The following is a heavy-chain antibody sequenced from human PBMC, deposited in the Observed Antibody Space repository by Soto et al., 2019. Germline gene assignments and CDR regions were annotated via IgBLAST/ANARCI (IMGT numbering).Heavy chain of an antibody. V-gene: IGHV3-66*01. CDR1: GFTVSSFY. J-gene: IGHJ1*01. Sequence: EVQLVESGGGLVQPGGSLRLSCAASGFTVSSFYMTWVRQAPGKGLQWVAVISSGGSTYYADSVKGRFTISRDNSKNTLYLEMNSLRAEDTAVYYCARDTFGGAYDFLHRGHGTLGTVSS. CDR2: ISSGGST. CDR3: ARDTFGGAYDFLH. D-gene: IGHD3-3*01.